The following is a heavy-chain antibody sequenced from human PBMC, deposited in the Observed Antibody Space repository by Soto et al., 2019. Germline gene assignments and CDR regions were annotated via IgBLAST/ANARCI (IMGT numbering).Heavy chain of an antibody. V-gene: IGHV1-3*01. Sequence: ASVKVSCKASGYTFTNYAIHWVRQAPGQRLEWMGWINAGNGNTQYSQEFQGRVTITSDTSASTAYMDLSSLRSEDTAVYYCARRQYYDFWSGYYPMDVWGKGTTVTVSS. CDR2: INAGNGNT. CDR3: ARRQYYDFWSGYYPMDV. J-gene: IGHJ6*03. D-gene: IGHD3-3*01. CDR1: GYTFTNYA.